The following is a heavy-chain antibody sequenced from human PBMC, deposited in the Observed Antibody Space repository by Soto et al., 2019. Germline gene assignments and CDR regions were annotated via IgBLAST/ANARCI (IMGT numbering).Heavy chain of an antibody. CDR1: GFSLNSGGAG. Sequence: ESGPTLVNPTHTLTLTCTFSGFSLNSGGAGVGWIRHPPGKGLEWLALIYWNDDKRYSPSMRSRLTITKDTSKNQVVLLMTDMDPVDTATYYCAHRGYGDYPRDNWFDPWGQGALVTVSS. CDR3: AHRGYGDYPRDNWFDP. CDR2: IYWNDDK. J-gene: IGHJ5*02. V-gene: IGHV2-5*01. D-gene: IGHD4-17*01.